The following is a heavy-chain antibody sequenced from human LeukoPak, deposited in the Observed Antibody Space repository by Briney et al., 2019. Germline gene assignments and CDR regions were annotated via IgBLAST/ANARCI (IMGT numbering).Heavy chain of an antibody. Sequence: SETLSLTCTVSGGSISSSSYYWGWIRQPPGKGLEWIGSIYYSGSTYYNPSLKSRVTISVDTSKNQFSLKLSPVTAADTAVYYCARNRYYYGSGSYGVPNWFDPWGQGTLVTVSS. CDR3: ARNRYYYGSGSYGVPNWFDP. CDR1: GGSISSSSYY. CDR2: IYYSGST. D-gene: IGHD3-10*01. J-gene: IGHJ5*02. V-gene: IGHV4-39*01.